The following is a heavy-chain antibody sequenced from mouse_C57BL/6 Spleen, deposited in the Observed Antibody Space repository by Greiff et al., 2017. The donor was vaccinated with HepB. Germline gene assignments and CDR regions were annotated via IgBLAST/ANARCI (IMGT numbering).Heavy chain of an antibody. CDR2: IYPRDGST. V-gene: IGHV1-85*01. Sequence: QGQLKQSGPGLVKPGASVKLSCKASGYTFTSYDITWVKQRPGQGLGWIGWIYPRDGSTKYNEKFKGKATLTVDTSSSTAYMELHSLTSEDSAVYFCARCRWPHAMDYWGQGTSVTVSS. D-gene: IGHD2-3*01. CDR3: ARCRWPHAMDY. J-gene: IGHJ4*01. CDR1: GYTFTSYD.